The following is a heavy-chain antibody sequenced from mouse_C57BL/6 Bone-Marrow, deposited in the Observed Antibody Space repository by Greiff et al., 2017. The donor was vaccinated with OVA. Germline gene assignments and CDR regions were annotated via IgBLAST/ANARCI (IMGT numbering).Heavy chain of an antibody. J-gene: IGHJ3*01. D-gene: IGHD1-1*01. V-gene: IGHV1-72*01. CDR2: IDPNSGGT. CDR3: ERGRYYGSSYEWFAY. Sequence: VKLQQPGAELVKPGASVKLSCKASGYTFTSYWMHWVKQRPGRGLEWIGRIDPNSGGTKYTEKFKSKATLTVDKPSSTASMQLSSLTSEDSAVYDCERGRYYGSSYEWFAYWGQGTLVTVSA. CDR1: GYTFTSYW.